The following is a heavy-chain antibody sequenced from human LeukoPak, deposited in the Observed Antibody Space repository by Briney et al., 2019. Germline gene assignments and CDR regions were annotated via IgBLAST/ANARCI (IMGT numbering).Heavy chain of an antibody. CDR1: GGTFSSYT. Sequence: SVKVSCKASGGTFSSYTISWVRQAPGQGLEWMGRIIPILGIANYAQKFQGRVTITADKSTSTAYMELSSLRSEDTAVYYCARDRRYSSGWYYDSFDIWGQGTMVTVSS. CDR2: IIPILGIA. V-gene: IGHV1-69*04. D-gene: IGHD6-19*01. J-gene: IGHJ3*02. CDR3: ARDRRYSSGWYYDSFDI.